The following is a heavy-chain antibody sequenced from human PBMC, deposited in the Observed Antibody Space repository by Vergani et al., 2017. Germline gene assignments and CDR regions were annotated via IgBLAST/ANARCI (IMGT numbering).Heavy chain of an antibody. D-gene: IGHD3-10*01. J-gene: IGHJ4*02. CDR2: INHSGST. Sequence: QVQLQQWGAGLLKPSETLSLTCAVYGGSFSGYYWSWIRQPPGKGLEWIGEINHSGSTNYNPSLKSRVTISVDTPKNQFSLKLSSVTAADTAVYYCATVRNYYGSGIDYWGQGTLVTVSS. CDR3: ATVRNYYGSGIDY. V-gene: IGHV4-34*01. CDR1: GGSFSGYY.